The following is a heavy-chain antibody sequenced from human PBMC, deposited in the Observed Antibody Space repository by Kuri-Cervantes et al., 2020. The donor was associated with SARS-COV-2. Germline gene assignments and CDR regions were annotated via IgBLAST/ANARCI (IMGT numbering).Heavy chain of an antibody. J-gene: IGHJ4*02. CDR2: ISYDGRNT. Sequence: GESLKISCEASGFIFSDYAIDWVRQAPGKGLEWVAIISYDGRNTKFADSVKGRFTISRDNSKDTLYLEMNSLKPDDTAVYYCAKEHTYSVAFDYWGQGTRGTVSS. CDR3: AKEHTYSVAFDY. D-gene: IGHD2-15*01. V-gene: IGHV3-30*04. CDR1: GFIFSDYA.